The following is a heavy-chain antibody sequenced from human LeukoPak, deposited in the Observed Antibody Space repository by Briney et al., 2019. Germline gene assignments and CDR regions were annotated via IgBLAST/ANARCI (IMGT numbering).Heavy chain of an antibody. CDR2: ISSSGSTI. V-gene: IGHV3-48*03. D-gene: IGHD6-13*01. CDR3: AGELAAAANNWFDP. J-gene: IGHJ5*02. CDR1: GFTFSSYE. Sequence: EAGGSLRLSCAAPGFTFSSYEMIWVRQAPGKGLEWVSYISSSGSTIYYASSMKGRFTFSRDNAKNSLYLQMNSLNAENTAVYYCAGELAAAANNWFDPWGQGTMVTVSS.